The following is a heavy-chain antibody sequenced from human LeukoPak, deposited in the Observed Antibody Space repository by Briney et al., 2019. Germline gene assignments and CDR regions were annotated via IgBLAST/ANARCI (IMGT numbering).Heavy chain of an antibody. V-gene: IGHV1-3*01. Sequence: ASVKASCKASGHTFTSYAMHWVRQAPGQRLEWMGWINAGNGNTKYSQKFQGRVTITRDTSASTAYMELSSLRSEDTAVYYCARGYSSGSFDYWGQGTLVTVSS. CDR3: ARGYSSGSFDY. CDR2: INAGNGNT. J-gene: IGHJ4*02. CDR1: GHTFTSYA. D-gene: IGHD6-19*01.